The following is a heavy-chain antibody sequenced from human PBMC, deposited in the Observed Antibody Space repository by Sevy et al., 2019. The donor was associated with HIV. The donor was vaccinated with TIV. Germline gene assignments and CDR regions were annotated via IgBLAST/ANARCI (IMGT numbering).Heavy chain of an antibody. CDR3: ARDGYYDILTGLRGGFDP. CDR1: GGSISSYY. Sequence: SETLSLTCTVSGGSISSYYWSWIRQSPGKGLEWIGYIYYSGSTNYNPSLKSRVTISVDTSKNQFSLKLSSVTAADTAVYYCARDGYYDILTGLRGGFDPWGQGTLVTVSS. V-gene: IGHV4-59*01. D-gene: IGHD3-9*01. CDR2: IYYSGST. J-gene: IGHJ5*02.